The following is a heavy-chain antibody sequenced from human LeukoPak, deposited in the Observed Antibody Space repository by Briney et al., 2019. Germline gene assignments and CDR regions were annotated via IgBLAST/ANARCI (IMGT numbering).Heavy chain of an antibody. Sequence: PGGSLRLSCAASGFTFSSYWMHWVRQAPGKGLVWVSHINSDGTSTTYADSVKGRFTISRDNAKDTLYLQMSSLRAEDTAVYYCARDQPYYGIEYWGQGTLVTVSS. J-gene: IGHJ4*02. CDR3: ARDQPYYGIEY. D-gene: IGHD3-3*01. CDR2: INSDGTST. CDR1: GFTFSSYW. V-gene: IGHV3-74*01.